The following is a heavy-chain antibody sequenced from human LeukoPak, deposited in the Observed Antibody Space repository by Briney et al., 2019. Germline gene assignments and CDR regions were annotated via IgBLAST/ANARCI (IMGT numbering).Heavy chain of an antibody. CDR1: GGSFSGYY. V-gene: IGHV4-34*01. CDR2: INHSGST. CDR3: ARSTVNTYYYYMDV. D-gene: IGHD1-26*01. J-gene: IGHJ6*03. Sequence: SETLSLTCAVYGGSFSGYYWSWIRQPPGKGLEWIGEINHSGSTNYNPSLKSRVTISVDTSKNQFSLSLNSVTAADTAVYYCARSTVNTYYYYMDVWGKGTTVTISS.